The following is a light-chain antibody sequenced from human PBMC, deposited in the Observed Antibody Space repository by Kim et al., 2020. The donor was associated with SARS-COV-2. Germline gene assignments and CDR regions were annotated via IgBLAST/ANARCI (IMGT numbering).Light chain of an antibody. CDR3: AAWDDSLNVNWV. Sequence: RVTISFSGTASNTGSNTVNCYQQLPGTAPKLLIYSNNQRPSGVPDRFSGSKSGTSASLAISGLQSEDEADSYCAAWDDSLNVNWVFGGGTQLTVL. CDR1: ASNTGSNT. J-gene: IGLJ3*02. V-gene: IGLV1-44*01. CDR2: SNN.